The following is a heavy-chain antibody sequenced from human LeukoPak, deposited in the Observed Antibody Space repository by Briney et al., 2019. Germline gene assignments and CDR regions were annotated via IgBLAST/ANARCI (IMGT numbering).Heavy chain of an antibody. Sequence: GGSLRLSCAASGFTVSSNFMGWVRQAPGKGLEWVSVIYGGDSTYYADSVKGRFTTSRDTSKNTLHLQMNSLRAEDTAVYYCATWPGGWYGEDSWGQGTLVTVSS. CDR1: GFTVSSNF. V-gene: IGHV3-53*01. CDR2: IYGGDST. D-gene: IGHD6-19*01. CDR3: ATWPGGWYGEDS. J-gene: IGHJ4*02.